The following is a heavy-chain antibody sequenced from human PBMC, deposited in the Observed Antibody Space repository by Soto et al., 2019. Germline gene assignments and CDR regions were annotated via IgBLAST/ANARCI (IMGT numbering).Heavy chain of an antibody. CDR3: ARGQERWCTNYYYYGLDV. CDR1: GYTFTSYD. V-gene: IGHV1-8*01. Sequence: QVQLVQSGAEVKKPGASVKVSCKASGYTFTSYDINWVRQAPGQGLEWMGWMNLNSGNTGYAQKFQGRVTMTRNTSISTAYMELNSLTSEDTAVYYCARGQERWCTNYYYYGLDVWGQGTTVTVSS. J-gene: IGHJ6*02. CDR2: MNLNSGNT. D-gene: IGHD2-8*01.